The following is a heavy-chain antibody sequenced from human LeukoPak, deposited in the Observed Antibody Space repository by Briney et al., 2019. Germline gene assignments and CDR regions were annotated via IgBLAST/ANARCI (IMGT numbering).Heavy chain of an antibody. V-gene: IGHV3-74*01. CDR2: INSDGYST. D-gene: IGHD2-8*01. CDR3: ARDNGA. Sequence: PGGSLRLSCAASGFTFSRYWMHWVRQAPGKGLVWVPRINSDGYSTTYADSVKGRFTISRDNAKNTLYLQMNSLRADDTAVYYCARDNGAWGQGTLVTVSP. J-gene: IGHJ5*02. CDR1: GFTFSRYW.